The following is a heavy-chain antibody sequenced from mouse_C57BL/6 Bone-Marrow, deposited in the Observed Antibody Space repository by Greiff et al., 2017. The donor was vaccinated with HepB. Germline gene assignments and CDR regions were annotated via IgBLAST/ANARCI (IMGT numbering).Heavy chain of an antibody. J-gene: IGHJ1*03. CDR3: ARRGRYGSSYRYFDV. Sequence: VQLQQPGAELVRPGTSVKLSCTASGYTFTSYWMHWVKQRPGQGLEWIGGIDPSDSYTNYDQKFKGKATLTVDTSSSTAYMQLSSLTSEDSAVYYCARRGRYGSSYRYFDVWGTGTTVTVSS. V-gene: IGHV1-59*01. CDR2: IDPSDSYT. D-gene: IGHD1-1*01. CDR1: GYTFTSYW.